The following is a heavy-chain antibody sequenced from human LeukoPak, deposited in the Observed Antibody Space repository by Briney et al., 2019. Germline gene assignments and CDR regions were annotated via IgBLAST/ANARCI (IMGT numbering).Heavy chain of an antibody. CDR2: ISSSSSTI. V-gene: IGHV3-48*01. CDR1: GFTFSSYS. CDR3: AKATVTTRYYYYGMDV. Sequence: PGGSLRLSCAASGFTFSSYSMNWVRQAPGKGLEWVSYISSSSSTIYYADSVKGRFTISRDNAKNSLYLQMNSLRAEDTAVYYCAKATVTTRYYYYGMDVWGQGTTVTVSS. J-gene: IGHJ6*02. D-gene: IGHD4-11*01.